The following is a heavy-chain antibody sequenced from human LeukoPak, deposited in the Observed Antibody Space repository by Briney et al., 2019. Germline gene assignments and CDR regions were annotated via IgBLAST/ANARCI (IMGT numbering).Heavy chain of an antibody. CDR3: ARGLRGVRIYYYYYMDV. D-gene: IGHD3-10*01. Sequence: PGGSLRLSCAASGFTFDDYDMSWARQAPGKGLEWVANIKQDGSEKYYVDSVKGRFTISRDNAKNSLFLQMNSLGAEDTAVYYCARGLRGVRIYYYYYMDVWGKGTTVTISS. CDR1: GFTFDDYD. CDR2: IKQDGSEK. V-gene: IGHV3-7*01. J-gene: IGHJ6*03.